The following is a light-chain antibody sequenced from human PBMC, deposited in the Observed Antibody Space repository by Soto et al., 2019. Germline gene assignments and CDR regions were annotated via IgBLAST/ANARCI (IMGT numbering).Light chain of an antibody. Sequence: EVVLTQSPATLSLSPGERATLSCRASQSVSTYLAWYQHKPGQAPRLLIYDASIRATGTPARFSGGGSGTDFTRTISSLAFQDVSVYYCQPRIHWFPRATFGGGTNVEIK. CDR1: QSVSTY. CDR2: DAS. J-gene: IGKJ4*01. CDR3: QPRIHWFPRAT. V-gene: IGKV3-11*01.